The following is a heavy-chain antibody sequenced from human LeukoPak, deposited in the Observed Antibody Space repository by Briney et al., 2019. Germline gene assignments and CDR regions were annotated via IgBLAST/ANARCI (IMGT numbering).Heavy chain of an antibody. CDR3: STLTSRGLSDS. D-gene: IGHD1-20*01. Sequence: GGSLRLSCAASGFTFTNAWMNWVRQAPGKGLEWVCRIKSKADGETIDYAAPVKGRFTFSRDDSKNMLYLQMNSLKSEDTAVYYCSTLTSRGLSDSWGQGTLVTVSS. CDR2: IKSKADGETI. V-gene: IGHV3-15*07. CDR1: GFTFTNAW. J-gene: IGHJ4*02.